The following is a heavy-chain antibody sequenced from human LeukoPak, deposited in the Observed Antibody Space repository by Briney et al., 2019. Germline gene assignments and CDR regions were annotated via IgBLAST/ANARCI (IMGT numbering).Heavy chain of an antibody. CDR2: IYYRGTT. CDR1: GFTFSDYY. J-gene: IGHJ4*02. Sequence: GSLRLSCAASGFTFSDYYMSWIRQSPGKGLEWIAYIYYRGTTNYNPSLKSRVTISADTSKTQFSLILSSVTAADTAVYYCVSSSPRYCTGGTCYSSRGFDYWGQGALVTVSS. CDR3: VSSSPRYCTGGTCYSSRGFDY. D-gene: IGHD2-15*01. V-gene: IGHV4-59*01.